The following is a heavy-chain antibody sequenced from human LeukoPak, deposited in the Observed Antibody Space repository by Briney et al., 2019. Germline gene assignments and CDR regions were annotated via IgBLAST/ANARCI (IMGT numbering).Heavy chain of an antibody. Sequence: SETLSLTCAVYGGSFSGYYWGWIRQPPGKGLEWIGSIYYSGSTYYNPSLKSRVTISVDTSKNQFSLKLSSVTAADTAVYYCARDCRGGTIFGVYYYYYYMDVWGKGTTVTVSS. V-gene: IGHV4-34*01. CDR2: IYYSGST. D-gene: IGHD3-3*01. CDR3: ARDCRGGTIFGVYYYYYYMDV. J-gene: IGHJ6*03. CDR1: GGSFSGYY.